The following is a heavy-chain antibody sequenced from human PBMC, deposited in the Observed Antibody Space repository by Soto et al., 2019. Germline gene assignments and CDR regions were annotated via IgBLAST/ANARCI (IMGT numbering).Heavy chain of an antibody. CDR3: ARIATSGTLNWFDP. CDR1: GYTFGNND. V-gene: IGHV1-8*01. D-gene: IGHD2-21*01. Sequence: ASVKVSCKASGYTFGNNDISWVRQATGQGLEWMGWMSPNSGNTGYAQKFQGRVSMTRNTSITTAYLELSSLRSDDTAIYYCARIATSGTLNWFDPWGQGTLVTVSS. J-gene: IGHJ5*02. CDR2: MSPNSGNT.